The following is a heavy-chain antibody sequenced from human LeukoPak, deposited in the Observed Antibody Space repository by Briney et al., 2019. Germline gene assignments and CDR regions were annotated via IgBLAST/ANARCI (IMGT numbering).Heavy chain of an antibody. CDR2: ISYTGST. Sequence: SETLSLTCTVSGGTISSYYWSWIRQSPGKGLEWIGYISYTGSTNYNPSLKSRVTISVDTSKNQFSLKLSSVTAADTAVYYCARGTKNAFDIWGQGTMVIVSS. V-gene: IGHV4-59*01. CDR3: ARGTKNAFDI. J-gene: IGHJ3*02. CDR1: GGTISSYY.